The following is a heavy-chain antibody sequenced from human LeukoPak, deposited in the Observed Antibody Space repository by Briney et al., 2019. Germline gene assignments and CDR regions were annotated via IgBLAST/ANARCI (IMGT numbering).Heavy chain of an antibody. Sequence: GGSLRLSCAASGFTVSSNYMSWVRQAPGKGLEWVSVIYSGGSTYYADSVKGRFTISRDNSKNTLYLQMNSMRAEDTAVYYCARDSSPDAFDIWGQGTMVTVSS. CDR3: ARDSSPDAFDI. CDR1: GFTVSSNY. CDR2: IYSGGST. V-gene: IGHV3-66*01. D-gene: IGHD2-2*01. J-gene: IGHJ3*02.